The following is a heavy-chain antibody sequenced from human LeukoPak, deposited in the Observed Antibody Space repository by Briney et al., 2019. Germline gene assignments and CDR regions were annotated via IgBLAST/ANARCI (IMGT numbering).Heavy chain of an antibody. V-gene: IGHV3-23*01. CDR3: AKGDSSGYYSSFDY. J-gene: IGHJ4*02. D-gene: IGHD3-22*01. Sequence: PGGSLRLSCAASGLPFSSYAMTWVRQAPGKGLEWVSTISGSGGSTYYADSVKGRFTISRDNSKNTLYLQMNSLRAEDTAVYYCAKGDSSGYYSSFDYWGQGTLVTVSS. CDR2: ISGSGGST. CDR1: GLPFSSYA.